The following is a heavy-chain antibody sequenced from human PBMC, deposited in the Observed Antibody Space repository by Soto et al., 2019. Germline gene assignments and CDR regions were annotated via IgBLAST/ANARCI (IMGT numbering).Heavy chain of an antibody. Sequence: PGGSLRLSCAASGFTFGGYAMSWVRQAPGKGLEWVSTISDSGSTYYADSVKGRFTISRDISKNTLYVQMSSLRAEDTAVYYCAKGGEGYCSGTSCLYHMDAWGKGTTVTVSS. J-gene: IGHJ6*03. CDR1: GFTFGGYA. CDR3: AKGGEGYCSGTSCLYHMDA. D-gene: IGHD2-15*01. CDR2: ISDSGST. V-gene: IGHV3-23*01.